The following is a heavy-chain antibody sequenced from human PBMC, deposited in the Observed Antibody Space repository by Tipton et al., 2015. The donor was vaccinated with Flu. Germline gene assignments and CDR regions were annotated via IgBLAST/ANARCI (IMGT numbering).Heavy chain of an antibody. J-gene: IGHJ4*02. V-gene: IGHV4-59*01. CDR1: GGSISSYY. CDR2: IYYSGST. CDR3: ATEYRGGGNRYYFDY. Sequence: PGLVKPSETLSLTCTVSGGSISSYYWSWIRQPPGKGLEWIGYIYYSGSTNYNPSLKSRVTISVDTSKNQFSLKLSSVTAADTAVYYCATEYRGGGNRYYFDYWGQGTLVTVSS. D-gene: IGHD4-23*01.